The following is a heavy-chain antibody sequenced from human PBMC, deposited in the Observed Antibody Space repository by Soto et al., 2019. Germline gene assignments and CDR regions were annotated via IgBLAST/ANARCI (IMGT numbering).Heavy chain of an antibody. Sequence: QVQLQESGPGLVKPSETLSLTCTVSGGSISSYYWSWIRQPPGKGLEWIGYIYYSGSTNYNPSLKSRVTKSVDTSKNQFSLKLSSVTAADTAVYYCARQTLLPYYGMDVWGQGTTVTVSS. J-gene: IGHJ6*02. CDR3: ARQTLLPYYGMDV. CDR2: IYYSGST. V-gene: IGHV4-59*08. D-gene: IGHD1-26*01. CDR1: GGSISSYY.